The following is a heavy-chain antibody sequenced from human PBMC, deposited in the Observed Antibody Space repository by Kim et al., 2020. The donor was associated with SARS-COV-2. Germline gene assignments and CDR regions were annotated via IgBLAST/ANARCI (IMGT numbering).Heavy chain of an antibody. Sequence: GGSLRLSCAASGFTFSSYGMHWVRQAPGKGLEWVAVIWYDGSNKYYADSVKGRFTISRDNSKNTLYLQMNSLRAEDTAVYYCAREGGYYYDSSGYLRYWGQGTLVTVSS. CDR3: AREGGYYYDSSGYLRY. V-gene: IGHV3-33*01. CDR2: IWYDGSNK. J-gene: IGHJ4*02. CDR1: GFTFSSYG. D-gene: IGHD3-22*01.